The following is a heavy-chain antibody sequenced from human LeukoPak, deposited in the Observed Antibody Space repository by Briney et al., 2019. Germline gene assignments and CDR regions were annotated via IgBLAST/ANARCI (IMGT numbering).Heavy chain of an antibody. CDR2: IYYIGST. Sequence: PSETLSFTCTVSGVSISSYYWSWIRQPPGKGLEWIGYIYYIGSTNYNPSLKSRVTISVDTSKNQFSLKLSSVTAADTAVYYCARDYAFDIWGQRIMVTVSS. CDR1: GVSISSYY. J-gene: IGHJ3*02. V-gene: IGHV4-59*01. CDR3: ARDYAFDI.